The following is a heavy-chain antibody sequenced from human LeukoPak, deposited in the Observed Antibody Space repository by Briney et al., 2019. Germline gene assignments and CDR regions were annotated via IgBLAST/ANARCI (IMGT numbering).Heavy chain of an antibody. CDR2: INHSGST. V-gene: IGHV4-34*01. D-gene: IGHD3-10*01. J-gene: IGHJ4*02. CDR3: GGPANYYGSGSYTH. CDR1: GGSFSGYY. Sequence: SETLSLTCAVYGGSFSGYYWSWIRQPPGKGLEWIGEINHSGSTNYNPSLKSRVTISVDTSKNQFSLKLSSVTAADTAVYYCGGPANYYGSGSYTHWGQGTLVTVSS.